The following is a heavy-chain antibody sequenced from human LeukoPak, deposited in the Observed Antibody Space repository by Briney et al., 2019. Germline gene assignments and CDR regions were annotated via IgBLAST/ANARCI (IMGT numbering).Heavy chain of an antibody. Sequence: PGGSLRLSCAASGFTFSSYAMSWVRQAPGKGLEWVSAISGSGGSTFYADSVQGRFSISRDNSENTLFLQMNSLRVEDTAIYYCAKDLRGSGSVPGEDYWGQGTLVTVSS. V-gene: IGHV3-23*01. J-gene: IGHJ4*02. CDR1: GFTFSSYA. CDR2: ISGSGGST. CDR3: AKDLRGSGSVPGEDY. D-gene: IGHD5-12*01.